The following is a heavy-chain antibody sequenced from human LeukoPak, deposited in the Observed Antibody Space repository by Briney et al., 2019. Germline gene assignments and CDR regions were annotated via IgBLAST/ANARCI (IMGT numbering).Heavy chain of an antibody. V-gene: IGHV3-48*03. CDR3: ARQRITVAVGGDFDY. J-gene: IGHJ4*02. Sequence: QSGGSPRLSCAVSGFTFSNYEMNWVRQAPGKGLEWVAYIFSGGSIIYYADSVKGRFTISRDNAKNSLYLQMNSLRAEDTAVYYCARQRITVAVGGDFDYWGQGTLVTVSS. CDR2: IFSGGSII. CDR1: GFTFSNYE. D-gene: IGHD6-19*01.